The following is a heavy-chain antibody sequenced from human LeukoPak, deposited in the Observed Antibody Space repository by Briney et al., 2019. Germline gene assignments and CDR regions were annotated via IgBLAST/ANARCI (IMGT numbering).Heavy chain of an antibody. CDR1: GDSISSSNSY. D-gene: IGHD3-10*01. J-gene: IGHJ4*02. V-gene: IGHV4-39*01. Sequence: SETLSLTCTVSGDSISSSNSYRGWIRQPPGKGLEWIGSLYYSGSSYYNPSLKSRVTISADTSKNQFSLKLTSVTAAHTAVYYCVIMAGYWGQGTLVTVSS. CDR3: VIMAGY. CDR2: LYYSGSS.